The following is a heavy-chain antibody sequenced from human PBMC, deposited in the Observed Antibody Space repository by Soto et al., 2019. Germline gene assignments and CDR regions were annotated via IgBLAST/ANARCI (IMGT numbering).Heavy chain of an antibody. CDR3: ARDPLRRETQTRRYYYYYGMDV. D-gene: IGHD5-12*01. J-gene: IGHJ6*02. CDR1: GGTFSSYA. CDR2: IIPIFGTA. Sequence: QVQLVQSGAEVKKPGSSVKVSCKASGGTFSSYAISWVRQAPGQGLEWMGGIIPIFGTANYAQKFQGRVTTTADESTSTAYMELSSLRSEDTAVYYCARDPLRRETQTRRYYYYYGMDVWGQGTTVTVSS. V-gene: IGHV1-69*01.